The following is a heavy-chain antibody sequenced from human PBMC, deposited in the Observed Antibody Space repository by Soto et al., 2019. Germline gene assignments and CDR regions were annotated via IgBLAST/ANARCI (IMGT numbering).Heavy chain of an antibody. J-gene: IGHJ5*01. Sequence: GGSLRLSCAASGFTVSSNDMSWVRQAPGKGLEWVSIIYSGGSTYYADSVKGRFTISRDKSINTAYLQWSTLKASDTAMYYCARFGGPALSHNWFDSWGQGTLVTVSS. D-gene: IGHD3-16*01. CDR1: GFTVSSND. CDR2: IYSGGST. CDR3: ARFGGPALSHNWFDS. V-gene: IGHV3-53*01.